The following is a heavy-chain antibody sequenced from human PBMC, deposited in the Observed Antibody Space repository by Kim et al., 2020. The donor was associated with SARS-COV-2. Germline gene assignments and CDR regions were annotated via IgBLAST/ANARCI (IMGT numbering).Heavy chain of an antibody. CDR1: GFTFSSYS. J-gene: IGHJ6*02. Sequence: GGSLRLSCAASGFTFSSYSMNWVRQAPGKGLEWVSSISSSSSYIYYADSVKGRFTISRDNAKNSLYLQMNSLRAEDTAVYYCARGDDITMVRGGFLDVWGQGTTVTVSS. CDR3: ARGDDITMVRGGFLDV. D-gene: IGHD3-10*01. CDR2: ISSSSSYI. V-gene: IGHV3-21*01.